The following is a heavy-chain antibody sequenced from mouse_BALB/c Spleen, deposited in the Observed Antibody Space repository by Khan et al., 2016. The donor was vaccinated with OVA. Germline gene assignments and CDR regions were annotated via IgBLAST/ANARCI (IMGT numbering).Heavy chain of an antibody. V-gene: IGHV14-4*02. CDR2: IDPENGDT. CDR1: GFNIKDYY. D-gene: IGHD2-4*01. Sequence: VQLQQSGAELVRSGASVKLSCTASGFNIKDYYMHWVKQRPEQGLEWVGWIDPENGDTEYAPNFQGKATMTADTSSNTAYRQLSSLTSADSAVYYLNPLIITHAWFAYWGQVTLVTVSA. J-gene: IGHJ3*01. CDR3: NPLIITHAWFAY.